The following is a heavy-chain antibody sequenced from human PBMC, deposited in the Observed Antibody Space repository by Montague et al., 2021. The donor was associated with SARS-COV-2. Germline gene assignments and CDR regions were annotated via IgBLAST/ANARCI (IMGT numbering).Heavy chain of an antibody. J-gene: IGHJ4*02. CDR1: GASISSSSYY. Sequence: SETLSLTCTVSGASISSSSYYWGWIRQPPGKGLEWIGSIYYSGSTYYNPSLKSRVTIPVDTSKNQFSLKLSSVTAADTAVYYCARHVDSYGPYYFDYWGQGTLVTVSS. CDR3: ARHVDSYGPYYFDY. D-gene: IGHD5-18*01. V-gene: IGHV4-39*01. CDR2: IYYSGST.